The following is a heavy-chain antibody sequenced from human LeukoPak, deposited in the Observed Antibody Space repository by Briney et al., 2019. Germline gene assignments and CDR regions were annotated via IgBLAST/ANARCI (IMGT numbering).Heavy chain of an antibody. D-gene: IGHD4-17*01. CDR1: GGTFSSYA. V-gene: IGHV1-69*05. Sequence: SVKVSCKASGGTFSSYAISWVRQAPGQGLEWMGGIIPIFGTANYAQKFQGRVTITTDESTSTAYMELSSLRSEGTAVYYCARGQDDYGDYVDAFDIWGQGTMVTVSS. CDR2: IIPIFGTA. CDR3: ARGQDDYGDYVDAFDI. J-gene: IGHJ3*02.